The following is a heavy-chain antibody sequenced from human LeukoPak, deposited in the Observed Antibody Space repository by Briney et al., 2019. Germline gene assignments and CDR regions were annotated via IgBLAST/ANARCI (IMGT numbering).Heavy chain of an antibody. CDR1: GFTFAKYA. J-gene: IGHJ4*02. CDR2: IRGSGNVT. CDR3: AKDRAGAN. Sequence: PGGSLRLSCVGSGFTFAKYAMTWVREAPGKGLELVSVIRGSGNVTYYSESVKGRFTISRDNSKRTLYLQLDSLRADDTAIYYCAKDRAGANWGQGTLVLVSS. V-gene: IGHV3-23*01.